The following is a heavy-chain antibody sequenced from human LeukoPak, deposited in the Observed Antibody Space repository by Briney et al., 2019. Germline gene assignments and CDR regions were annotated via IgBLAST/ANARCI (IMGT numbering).Heavy chain of an antibody. CDR2: IGTAADT. CDR3: ARGGVKGGATTVFYY. D-gene: IGHD1-26*01. Sequence: GGSLRLSCAASGFTFSSYDMHWVRQATGKGLEWVSAIGTAADTYYPGSVKGRFTISREDAKNSLDLQMNSLRAGDTAVYYCARGGVKGGATTVFYYWGQGTLVTVSS. J-gene: IGHJ4*02. V-gene: IGHV3-13*01. CDR1: GFTFSSYD.